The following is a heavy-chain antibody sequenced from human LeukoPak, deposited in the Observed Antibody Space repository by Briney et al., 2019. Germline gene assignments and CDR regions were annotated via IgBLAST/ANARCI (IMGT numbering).Heavy chain of an antibody. CDR2: MRYDESDK. Sequence: GGSLRLSCAASGFPFSTYDMHWVRQAPGKGLEWVALMRYDESDKYYADSVKGRFTISRDNSKNTLYLQMNSLRTEDTAVYYCAKRAPYTTSWFGIDYWGQGTLVTVSS. J-gene: IGHJ4*02. CDR3: AKRAPYTTSWFGIDY. CDR1: GFPFSTYD. D-gene: IGHD6-13*01. V-gene: IGHV3-30*02.